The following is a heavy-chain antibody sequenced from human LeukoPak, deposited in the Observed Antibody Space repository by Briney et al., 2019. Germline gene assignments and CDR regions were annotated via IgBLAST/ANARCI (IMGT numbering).Heavy chain of an antibody. CDR3: ARAGPDTAMVTGLDY. D-gene: IGHD5-18*01. Sequence: ASVKVSCKASGYTFTGYYMHWVRQAPGQGLEWMGRINPNSGGTNYAQKFQGRVTMTRDTSISTACMELSRLRSDDTAVYYCARAGPDTAMVTGLDYWGQGTLVTVSS. CDR1: GYTFTGYY. CDR2: INPNSGGT. J-gene: IGHJ4*02. V-gene: IGHV1-2*06.